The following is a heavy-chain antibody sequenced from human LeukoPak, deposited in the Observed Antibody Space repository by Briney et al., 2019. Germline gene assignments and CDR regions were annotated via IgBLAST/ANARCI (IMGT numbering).Heavy chain of an antibody. D-gene: IGHD6-13*01. Sequence: PSGTLSLTCTVSGGSISSSSYSWGWIRQPPGKGLEWIGSIYYSGSTYYNPSLKSRVTISVDTSKNQFSLKLSSVTAADTAVYYCARRPLIAAAGAFDYWGQGTLVTVSS. V-gene: IGHV4-39*01. CDR3: ARRPLIAAAGAFDY. CDR1: GGSISSSSYS. J-gene: IGHJ4*02. CDR2: IYYSGST.